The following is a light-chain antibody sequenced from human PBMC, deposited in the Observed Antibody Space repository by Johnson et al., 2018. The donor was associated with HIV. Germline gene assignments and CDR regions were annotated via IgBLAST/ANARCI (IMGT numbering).Light chain of an antibody. J-gene: IGLJ1*01. CDR1: SSNIGNNY. V-gene: IGLV1-51*01. CDR2: DNN. CDR3: GTWASSLSADV. Sequence: QSVLTQPPSVSAAPGQKVTISCSGSSSNIGNNYVSWYQQLPGTAPKLLIYDNNKRPSGIPDRFSGSTSGTSATLGITGLQTGDAADYYCGTWASSLSADVFGTGTKVTVL.